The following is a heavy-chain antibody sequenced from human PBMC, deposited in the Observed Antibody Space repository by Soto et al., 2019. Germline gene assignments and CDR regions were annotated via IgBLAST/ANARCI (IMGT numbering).Heavy chain of an antibody. D-gene: IGHD6-19*01. J-gene: IGHJ4*02. CDR1: GYIFTSYG. CDR2: IYVYNGNT. CDR3: ETVTPYQWRVHLDY. Sequence: QVQLVQSGAEVTKPGASLKVSCKTSGYIFTSYGVNWVRQAPGQGLEWMGWIYVYNGNTNYAQKFQDRLTLTTDTSTSTAYLELRNLRSDDTAVYYCETVTPYQWRVHLDYWGQGTLVTVSS. V-gene: IGHV1-18*01.